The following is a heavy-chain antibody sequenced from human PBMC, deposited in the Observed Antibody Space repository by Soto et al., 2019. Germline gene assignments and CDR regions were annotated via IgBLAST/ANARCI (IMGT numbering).Heavy chain of an antibody. CDR2: ISAYNGNT. J-gene: IGHJ5*02. V-gene: IGHV1-18*04. Sequence: QVQLVQSGAEVKKPGASVKVSCKASGYTFTSYGICWVRQAPGQGLEWMGWISAYNGNTNYAQKLQGRVTMTTDTSTSTAYMELRSLRSDDTAVYYCARDRGSTVTTELGAWFDPWGQGTLVTVSS. D-gene: IGHD4-17*01. CDR1: GYTFTSYG. CDR3: ARDRGSTVTTELGAWFDP.